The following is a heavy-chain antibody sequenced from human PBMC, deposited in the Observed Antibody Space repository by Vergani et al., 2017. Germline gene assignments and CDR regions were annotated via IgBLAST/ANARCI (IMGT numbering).Heavy chain of an antibody. D-gene: IGHD1-26*01. Sequence: QVQLQQWGPGLLKPSETLSLTCAVYGWSLSGYYWSWIRLAPGKGLEWIGEINHSGTINYHPTLKSPFNVSIDTSRDHFSLKLRSVSAADPAVYVCARRAERWETLLRDDFDVWGQGTFVTVSP. CDR1: GWSLSGYY. CDR3: ARRAERWETLLRDDFDV. CDR2: INHSGTI. V-gene: IGHV4-34*01. J-gene: IGHJ3*01.